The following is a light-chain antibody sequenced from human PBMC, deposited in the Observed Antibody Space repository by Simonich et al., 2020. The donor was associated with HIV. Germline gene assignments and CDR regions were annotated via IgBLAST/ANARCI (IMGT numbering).Light chain of an antibody. CDR3: QQYNNWPSPFT. CDR2: GAS. V-gene: IGKV3-15*01. CDR1: QSVSSN. J-gene: IGKJ3*01. Sequence: EIVMTQSPATLSVSPGERATLSCRASQSVSSNFAWYQQNPGQAPRLLVYGASTRATGIPARFSGSGSGTEFTLTISSMQSEDFAVYYCQQYNNWPSPFTFGPGTKVDIE.